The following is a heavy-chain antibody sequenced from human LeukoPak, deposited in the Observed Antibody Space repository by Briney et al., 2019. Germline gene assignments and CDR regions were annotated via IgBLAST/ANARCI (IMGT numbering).Heavy chain of an antibody. V-gene: IGHV4-59*01. J-gene: IGHJ4*02. CDR3: AREDSSGYYLY. CDR1: GGSISSYY. D-gene: IGHD3-22*01. CDR2: IYYSGST. Sequence: SETLSLTCTVSGGSISSYYWSWIRQPPGKGLEWIGYIYYSGSTNYNPSLKGRVTISVDTSKNQFSLKLSSVTAADTAVYYCAREDSSGYYLYWGQGTLVTVSS.